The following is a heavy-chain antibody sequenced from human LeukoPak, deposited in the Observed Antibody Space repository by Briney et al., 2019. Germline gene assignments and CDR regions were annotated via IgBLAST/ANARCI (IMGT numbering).Heavy chain of an antibody. V-gene: IGHV3-48*03. CDR1: GFTFSSYE. CDR3: ARTNYYDISGYDY. D-gene: IGHD3-22*01. CDR2: ISSSGNTI. J-gene: IGHJ4*02. Sequence: GRSLRLSCAASGFTFSSYEMNWVRQAPRKGLEWVSYISSSGNTIYYADSVKGRFTISRDNAKNSLYLQMNSLRAEDTALYYCARTNYYDISGYDYWGQGTLVTVSS.